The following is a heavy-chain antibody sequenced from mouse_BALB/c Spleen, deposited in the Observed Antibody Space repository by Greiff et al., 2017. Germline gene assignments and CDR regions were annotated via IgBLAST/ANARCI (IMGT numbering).Heavy chain of an antibody. D-gene: IGHD2-14*01. Sequence: EVKVEESGPGLVKPSQSLSLTCTVTGYSITSDYAWNWIRQFPGNKLEWMGYISYSGSTSYNPSLKSRISITRDTSKNQFFLQLNSVTTEDTATYYCAREGYYRYGGAAYAMDYWGQGTSVTVSS. CDR1: GYSITSDYA. V-gene: IGHV3-2*02. CDR2: ISYSGST. CDR3: AREGYYRYGGAAYAMDY. J-gene: IGHJ4*01.